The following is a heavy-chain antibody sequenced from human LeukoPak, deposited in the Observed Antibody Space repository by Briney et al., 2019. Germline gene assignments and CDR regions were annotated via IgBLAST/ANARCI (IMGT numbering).Heavy chain of an antibody. V-gene: IGHV3-30*02. CDR3: AKGALTSDYFDY. CDR1: GFTLSSYG. Sequence: GGSLRLSCAASGFTLSSYGMHWVRQAPGKGLEWVAFIRYDGSNKYYADSVKGRFTISRDNSKNTLYLQMNSLRAEDMAVYYCAKGALTSDYFDYWGQGTLVTVSS. CDR2: IRYDGSNK. J-gene: IGHJ4*02. D-gene: IGHD1-26*01.